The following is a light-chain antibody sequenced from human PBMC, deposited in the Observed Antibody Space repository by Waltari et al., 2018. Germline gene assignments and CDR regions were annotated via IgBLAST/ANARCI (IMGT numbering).Light chain of an antibody. CDR2: RNT. CDR1: NSNIGSNH. J-gene: IGLJ3*02. Sequence: QSVLIQPPSASETPGQRVTLSCSGRNSNIGSNHVCSYQHLPGTAPELLIYRNTQRPSGVPDRFSGSKSDTSASLAISGLRSEDEADYYCAAWDDSLRAWVFGGGTKLTVL. V-gene: IGLV1-47*01. CDR3: AAWDDSLRAWV.